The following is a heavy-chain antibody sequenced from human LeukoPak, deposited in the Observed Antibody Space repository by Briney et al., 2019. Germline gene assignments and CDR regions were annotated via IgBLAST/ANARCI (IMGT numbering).Heavy chain of an antibody. D-gene: IGHD6-13*01. CDR2: ISSSSSYI. CDR3: ASGRIAAAGNANWFDP. J-gene: IGHJ5*02. Sequence: GGSLRLSCAASGFTSSSYSMNWVRQAPGKGLEWVSSISSSSSYIYYADSVKGRFTISRDNAKNSLYLQMNSLRAEDTAVYYCASGRIAAAGNANWFDPWGQGTLVTVSS. V-gene: IGHV3-21*01. CDR1: GFTSSSYS.